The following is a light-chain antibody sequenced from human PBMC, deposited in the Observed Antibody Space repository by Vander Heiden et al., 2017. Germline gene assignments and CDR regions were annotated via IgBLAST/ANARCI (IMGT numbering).Light chain of an antibody. CDR2: DAS. Sequence: EIVLTQSPATLSLSPGERATLSCRASQSVSSYLAWYQQKPGQAPRLLIYDASNRATGIPARFSGRESGTDFTLTISSLEPEDFAFYYCQQRSNWPYTFGQGTKLEIK. CDR1: QSVSSY. V-gene: IGKV3-11*01. CDR3: QQRSNWPYT. J-gene: IGKJ2*01.